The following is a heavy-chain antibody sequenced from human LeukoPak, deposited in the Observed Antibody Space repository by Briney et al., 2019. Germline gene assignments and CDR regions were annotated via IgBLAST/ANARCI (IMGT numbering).Heavy chain of an antibody. CDR1: GFTVSSNY. CDR3: AKDYDSSGYYALYFDY. J-gene: IGHJ4*02. D-gene: IGHD3-22*01. V-gene: IGHV3-53*05. Sequence: GGSLRLSCAASGFTVSSNYMSWVRRAPGKGLEWVSVIYSGGSTYYADSVKGRFTISRDNSKNTLYLQMNSLRAEDTAVYYCAKDYDSSGYYALYFDYWGQGTLVTVSS. CDR2: IYSGGST.